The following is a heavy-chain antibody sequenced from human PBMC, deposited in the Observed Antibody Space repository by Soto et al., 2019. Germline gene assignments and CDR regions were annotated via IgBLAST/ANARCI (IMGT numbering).Heavy chain of an antibody. CDR3: ARIPYSSASFDY. Sequence: TLSLTCSVSGFSVSSTYWGWVRQSPGKGLEWIGYVYNSGSTIYSPSLKSRITISMDPSKNQFSLRLRSVTAADTAVYYCARIPYSSASFDYWGQGNLVTVSS. CDR1: GFSVSSTY. V-gene: IGHV4-59*02. D-gene: IGHD6-19*01. CDR2: VYNSGST. J-gene: IGHJ4*02.